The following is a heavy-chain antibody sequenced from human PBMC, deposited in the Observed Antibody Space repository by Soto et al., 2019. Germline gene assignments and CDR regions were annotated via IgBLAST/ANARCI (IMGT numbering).Heavy chain of an antibody. V-gene: IGHV3-30*18. Sequence: GGSLRLSCAASGFTFNIYGMHWVRQAPDKGLEWVALISYDGSNQHYADSVKGRFTISRDNSKNTLFLQMNSLRADHTAVYYCAKDQASGQGSFDSWGQGTLVTVSS. J-gene: IGHJ4*02. CDR1: GFTFNIYG. CDR2: ISYDGSNQ. CDR3: AKDQASGQGSFDS.